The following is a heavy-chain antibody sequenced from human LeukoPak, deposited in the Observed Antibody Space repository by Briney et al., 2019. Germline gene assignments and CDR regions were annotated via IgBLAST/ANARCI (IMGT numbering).Heavy chain of an antibody. Sequence: ASVNVSCKASGYTFTSYGISWVRPAPGQGLEWMGWISGYNDNTDYAQKLQGRVTMTTDTSTSTAYMELRSLRSDDTAVYYCARGYDSFDYWGQGTLVTVSS. J-gene: IGHJ4*02. V-gene: IGHV1-18*01. CDR1: GYTFTSYG. D-gene: IGHD2-2*01. CDR3: ARGYDSFDY. CDR2: ISGYNDNT.